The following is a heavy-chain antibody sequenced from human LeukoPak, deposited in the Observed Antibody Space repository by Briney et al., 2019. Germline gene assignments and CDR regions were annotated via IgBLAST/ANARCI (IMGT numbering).Heavy chain of an antibody. J-gene: IGHJ4*02. D-gene: IGHD2-15*01. CDR1: GGSIRSYY. V-gene: IGHV4-4*07. CDR2: TYTNGRT. Sequence: SETLSLTCTVSGGSIRSYYWSWIRQPAGKALEFIGRTYTNGRTNYNPSLKSRVTMSVDTSKSQFSLNLNSVTTADTAVYYCAREDLGYCSGGSCHYFDFWGQGTVVTVSS. CDR3: AREDLGYCSGGSCHYFDF.